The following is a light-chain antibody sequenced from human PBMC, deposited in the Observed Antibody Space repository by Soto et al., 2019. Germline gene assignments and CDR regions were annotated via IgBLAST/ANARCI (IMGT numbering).Light chain of an antibody. CDR2: YDS. Sequence: SYELTQPPSVSVAPGKTARITCGGNNIGSKSVHWYQQKPGQAPVLVIYYDSDRPSGIPERFSGSNSGNTATLTISRVEAGDEADYYCQVWDSSSAYVVFGGGTKLTGL. CDR3: QVWDSSSAYVV. CDR1: NIGSKS. V-gene: IGLV3-21*04. J-gene: IGLJ2*01.